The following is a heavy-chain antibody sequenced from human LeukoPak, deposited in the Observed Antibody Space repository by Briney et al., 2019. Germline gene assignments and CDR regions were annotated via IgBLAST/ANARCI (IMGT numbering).Heavy chain of an antibody. J-gene: IGHJ4*02. Sequence: GRSLRLSCAASGFTFSSYGMHWVRQAPGKGLEWVAVISYDGSNKYYADSVKGRFTISRDNSKNTLYLQMNSLRAEDTAVYYCAKDFFRDSSSWYGDYWGQGTLVTVSS. CDR2: ISYDGSNK. CDR3: AKDFFRDSSSWYGDY. D-gene: IGHD6-13*01. CDR1: GFTFSSYG. V-gene: IGHV3-30*18.